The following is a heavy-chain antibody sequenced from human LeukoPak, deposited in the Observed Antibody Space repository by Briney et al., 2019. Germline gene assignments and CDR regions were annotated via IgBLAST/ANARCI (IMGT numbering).Heavy chain of an antibody. V-gene: IGHV1-46*01. Sequence: ASVTVSCKASGYTFTSYYMHWVRQAPGQGLEWMGIINPSGGSTSYAQKFQGRVTMARGMSTSTVYMELSSLRSEDTAVYYRARERVVPAAMENYYYYYMDVWGKGTTVTVSS. J-gene: IGHJ6*03. CDR3: ARERVVPAAMENYYYYYMDV. CDR1: GYTFTSYY. CDR2: INPSGGST. D-gene: IGHD2-2*01.